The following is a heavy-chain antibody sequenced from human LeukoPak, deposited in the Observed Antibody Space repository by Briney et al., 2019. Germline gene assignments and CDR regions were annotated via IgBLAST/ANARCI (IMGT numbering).Heavy chain of an antibody. D-gene: IGHD3-16*01. J-gene: IGHJ6*02. CDR3: AKEGGYYGMDV. Sequence: GRSLRLSCAASGFIFDDYAMHWVRQAPGKGLEWVSGISWNSGSIGYADSVKGRFTTSRDNAKNSLYLQMNSLRAEDTALYYCAKEGGYYGMDVWGQGTTVTVSS. V-gene: IGHV3-9*01. CDR1: GFIFDDYA. CDR2: ISWNSGSI.